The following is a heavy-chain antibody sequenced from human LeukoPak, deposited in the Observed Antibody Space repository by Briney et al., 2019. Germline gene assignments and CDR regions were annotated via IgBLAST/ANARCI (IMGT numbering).Heavy chain of an antibody. D-gene: IGHD2-21*02. CDR2: ISYDGSNK. V-gene: IGHV3-30*04. J-gene: IGHJ3*02. CDR1: GFTFSSYA. Sequence: GGSLRLSCATPGFTFSSYAMHWVRQAPGKGLEWVAVISYDGSNKYYADSVKGRFTISRDNSKNTLYLQMNSLRAEDTAVYYCARVGDQDAFDIWGQGTMVTVSS. CDR3: ARVGDQDAFDI.